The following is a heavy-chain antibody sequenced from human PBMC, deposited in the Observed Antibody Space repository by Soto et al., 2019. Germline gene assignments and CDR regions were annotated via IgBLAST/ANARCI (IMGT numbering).Heavy chain of an antibody. D-gene: IGHD3-9*01. Sequence: QVQLQQWGAGLLKPSETLSLTCAVYGGSVINHYWSWIRQPPGKGLEWIGEINHIGITNYNPSLKSRVTLSVDTFKKQFSRKLSSVAAAATAVYYCARGDSLIGSRNWLDPWGQGTLVTVSS. CDR1: GGSVINHY. CDR2: INHIGIT. J-gene: IGHJ5*02. V-gene: IGHV4-34*01. CDR3: ARGDSLIGSRNWLDP.